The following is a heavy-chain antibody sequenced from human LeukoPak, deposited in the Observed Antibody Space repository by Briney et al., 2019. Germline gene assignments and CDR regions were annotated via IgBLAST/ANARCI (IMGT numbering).Heavy chain of an antibody. CDR2: IYSGGTT. Sequence: GGSLRLSCAASGFTVSSNYMSWVRQAPGKGLEWVSVIYSGGTTDYKDSVKDRFIVSRDNSKNTLYLQMNSLRAEDTAVYYCAKEMATMNAFDIWGQGTMVTVSS. CDR3: AKEMATMNAFDI. CDR1: GFTVSSNY. J-gene: IGHJ3*02. V-gene: IGHV3-66*01. D-gene: IGHD5-24*01.